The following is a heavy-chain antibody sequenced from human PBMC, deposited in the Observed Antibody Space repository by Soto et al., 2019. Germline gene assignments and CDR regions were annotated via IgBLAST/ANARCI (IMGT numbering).Heavy chain of an antibody. J-gene: IGHJ6*02. Sequence: SVKVSCKASGGTFSSYAISWVRQAPGQGLEWMGGIIPIFGTANYAQKFQGRVTITADESASTAYMELSSLRSEDTAVYYCASGSYIGYYYYGMDVWGQGTTVTVSS. V-gene: IGHV1-69*13. D-gene: IGHD1-26*01. CDR1: GGTFSSYA. CDR3: ASGSYIGYYYYGMDV. CDR2: IIPIFGTA.